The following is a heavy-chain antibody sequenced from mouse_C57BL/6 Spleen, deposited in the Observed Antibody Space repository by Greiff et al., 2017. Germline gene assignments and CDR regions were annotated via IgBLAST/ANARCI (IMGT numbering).Heavy chain of an antibody. CDR2: INPSSGYT. J-gene: IGHJ1*03. CDR1: GYTFTSYT. D-gene: IGHD2-4*01. Sequence: VQLQQSGAELARPGASVKMSCKASGYTFTSYTMHWVKQRPGQGLEWIGYINPSSGYTKYNQKFKDKATLTADKSSSTAYMQLSSLTSEDSAVYYCARHDYGGYFDVWGTGTTVTVSS. V-gene: IGHV1-4*01. CDR3: ARHDYGGYFDV.